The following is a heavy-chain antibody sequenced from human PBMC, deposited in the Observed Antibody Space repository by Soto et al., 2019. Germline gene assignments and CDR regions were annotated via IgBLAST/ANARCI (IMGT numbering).Heavy chain of an antibody. CDR1: GGTFSSYA. CDR3: ARARIAVAGLFDY. J-gene: IGHJ4*02. D-gene: IGHD6-19*01. V-gene: IGHV1-69*06. Sequence: SVKVSCKACGGTFSSYAISWVRQAPGQGLEWMGGIIPIFGTANYAQKFQGRVTITADKSTSTAYMELSSLRSEDTAVYYCARARIAVAGLFDYWGQGTLVTVSS. CDR2: IIPIFGTA.